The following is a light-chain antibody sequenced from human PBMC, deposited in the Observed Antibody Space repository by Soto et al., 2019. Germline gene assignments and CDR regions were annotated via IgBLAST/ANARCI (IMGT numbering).Light chain of an antibody. CDR2: RAS. V-gene: IGKV1-5*03. CDR3: QQYQTWT. Sequence: DIQMTLSPLTLSASVGDRVTITCRASQTISRWLAWYQQKPGKAPKLLIYRASSLESGVPSRFSGSGSGTEFTLTISSLQSDDSATYYCQQYQTWTFGQGTKVEIK. CDR1: QTISRW. J-gene: IGKJ1*01.